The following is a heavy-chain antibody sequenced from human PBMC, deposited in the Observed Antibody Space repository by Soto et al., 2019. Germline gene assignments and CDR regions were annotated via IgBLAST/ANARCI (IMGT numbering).Heavy chain of an antibody. V-gene: IGHV1-2*02. CDR2: INPNSGGT. D-gene: IGHD3-3*01. CDR1: GYTFTGYY. CDR3: ATENTRRGLTLFGVVIAALYY. Sequence: ASVKVSCKASGYTFTGYYMHWVRQAPGQGLEWMGWINPNSGGTNYAEKFQGRLTMTEDTSTDTAYMELSSLRYEDTAVYYCATENTRRGLTLFGVVIAALYYWGQGTLVTVSS. J-gene: IGHJ4*02.